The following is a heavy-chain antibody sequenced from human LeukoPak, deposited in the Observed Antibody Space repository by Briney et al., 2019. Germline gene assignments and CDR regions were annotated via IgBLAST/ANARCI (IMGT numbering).Heavy chain of an antibody. CDR3: ATSDSYGSLKKYYYYYGMDV. D-gene: IGHD5-18*01. CDR1: GYTLTELS. Sequence: ASVKVSCKVSGYTLTELSMHWVRQAPGKGLEWMGGFDPEDGETIYAQKFQGRVTMTEDTSTDTAYMELSSLRSEDTAVYYCATSDSYGSLKKYYYYYGMDVWGQGTTVTVSS. J-gene: IGHJ6*02. V-gene: IGHV1-24*01. CDR2: FDPEDGET.